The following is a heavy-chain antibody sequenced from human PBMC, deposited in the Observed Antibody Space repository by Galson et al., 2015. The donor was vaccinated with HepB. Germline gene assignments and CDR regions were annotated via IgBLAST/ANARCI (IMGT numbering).Heavy chain of an antibody. J-gene: IGHJ4*02. CDR2: IGGGGGSGDST. CDR1: GFTFSNNA. V-gene: IGHV3-23*01. CDR3: AREESLTGYAFDY. Sequence: SLRLSCAASGFTFSNNAMNWVRQAPGKGLEWVSGIGGGGGSGDSTYYADSVKGRFTISRDNSKNTLYLQMNSLRAEDTAVYYCAREESLTGYAFDYWGQGTLVTVSS. D-gene: IGHD3-9*01.